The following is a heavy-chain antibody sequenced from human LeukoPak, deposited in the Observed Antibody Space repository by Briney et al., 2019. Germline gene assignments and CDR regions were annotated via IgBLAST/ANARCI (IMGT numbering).Heavy chain of an antibody. Sequence: KPSETLSLTCTVSGGSISSSSYYWSWIRQPAGKGLEWIGRIYTSGSTNYNPSLKSRVTISVDTSKNQFSLKLSSVTAADTAVYYCARDRGMRRYFDYWGQGTLVTVSS. CDR3: ARDRGMRRYFDY. J-gene: IGHJ4*02. CDR2: IYTSGST. CDR1: GGSISSSSYY. V-gene: IGHV4-61*02. D-gene: IGHD3-10*01.